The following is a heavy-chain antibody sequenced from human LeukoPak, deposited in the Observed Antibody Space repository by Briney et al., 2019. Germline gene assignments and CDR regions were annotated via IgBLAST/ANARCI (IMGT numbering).Heavy chain of an antibody. V-gene: IGHV1-18*04. J-gene: IGHJ4*02. Sequence: ASVKVSCKASGYTFTSYGISWVRQAPGQGLEWMGWISAYSGNTNYAQKLQGRVTMTTDASTSTAYMELRSLRSDDTAVYYCARDQGFGYYDYVWGSYRLYYFDYWGQGTLVTVSS. CDR2: ISAYSGNT. CDR1: GYTFTSYG. D-gene: IGHD3-16*02. CDR3: ARDQGFGYYDYVWGSYRLYYFDY.